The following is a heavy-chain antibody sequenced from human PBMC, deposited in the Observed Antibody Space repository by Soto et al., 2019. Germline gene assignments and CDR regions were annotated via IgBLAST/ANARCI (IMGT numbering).Heavy chain of an antibody. CDR1: GGSISGGVYY. J-gene: IGHJ2*01. V-gene: IGHV4-30-4*01. D-gene: IGHD4-17*01. CDR2: IFNSGST. Sequence: SETLSLTCTVSGGSISGGVYYWSWIRQPPGKGLEWIGYIFNSGSTYYNPSLKSRVTISVDTSKNQFSLRLSSVTAADTAVYYCAREIIPLTTDWYFDLWGRGTLVTVSS. CDR3: AREIIPLTTDWYFDL.